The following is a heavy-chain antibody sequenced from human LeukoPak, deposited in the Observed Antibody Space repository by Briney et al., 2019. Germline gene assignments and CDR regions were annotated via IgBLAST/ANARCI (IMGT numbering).Heavy chain of an antibody. V-gene: IGHV3-21*01. CDR2: ISSSSSYI. J-gene: IGHJ4*02. CDR3: ARDVVQDTAMVSDKDY. D-gene: IGHD5-18*01. CDR1: GFTFSSYS. Sequence: PGGSLRLSCAASGFTFSSYSMNWVRQAPGKGLEWVSSISSSSSYIYYADSVKGRFTISRDNAKNSLYLQMNSLRAEDTAVYYCARDVVQDTAMVSDKDYWGQGTLVTVSS.